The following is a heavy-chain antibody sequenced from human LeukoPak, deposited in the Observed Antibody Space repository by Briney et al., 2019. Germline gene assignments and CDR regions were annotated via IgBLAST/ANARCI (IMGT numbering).Heavy chain of an antibody. CDR3: ARGQGDYGAPRGDDAFDI. J-gene: IGHJ3*02. CDR2: MNPNSGNT. V-gene: IGHV1-8*01. Sequence: ASVKVSCKASGYTFTSYDINWVRQATGQGLEWMGWMNPNSGNTGYAQKFQGRVTMTRNTSISTAYMELSSLRSEDTAVYYCARGQGDYGAPRGDDAFDIWGQGTMVTVSS. CDR1: GYTFTSYD. D-gene: IGHD4-17*01.